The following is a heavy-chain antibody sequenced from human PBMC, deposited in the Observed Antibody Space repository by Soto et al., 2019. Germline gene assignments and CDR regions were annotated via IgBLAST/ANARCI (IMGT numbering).Heavy chain of an antibody. CDR2: IGDTGSFI. D-gene: IGHD5-12*01. Sequence: MELVESGGGLVKPGGSLRLSCEASRFAFNEYTFQWVRQPPGRGLDWVSSIGDTGSFIYYADSMKGRITISRDNAKKTVYLQMYHLRVEDTAIYYCARDRGHDAWYFDLWGRGTAVTVSA. V-gene: IGHV3-21*01. CDR3: ARDRGHDAWYFDL. J-gene: IGHJ2*01. CDR1: RFAFNEYT.